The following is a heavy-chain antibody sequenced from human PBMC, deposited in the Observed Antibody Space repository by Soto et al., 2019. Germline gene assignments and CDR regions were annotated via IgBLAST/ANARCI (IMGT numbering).Heavy chain of an antibody. Sequence: SVKVSCKASGGTFSSYAISWVRQAPGQGLEWMGGIIPIFGTANYAQKFQGRVTITADESTSTAYMELSSLRSEDTAVYYCASRYYYDSSGYPVGYYGMDVWGQGTTVTVSS. V-gene: IGHV1-69*13. CDR2: IIPIFGTA. CDR1: GGTFSSYA. CDR3: ASRYYYDSSGYPVGYYGMDV. J-gene: IGHJ6*02. D-gene: IGHD3-22*01.